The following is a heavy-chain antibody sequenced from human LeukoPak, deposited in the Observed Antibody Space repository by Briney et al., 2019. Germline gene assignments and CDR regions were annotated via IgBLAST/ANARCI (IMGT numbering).Heavy chain of an antibody. V-gene: IGHV1-18*04. CDR2: ISAYNGNT. J-gene: IGHJ4*02. D-gene: IGHD1-26*01. CDR1: GYTFTSYY. CDR3: ARTTIVGAAVDY. Sequence: GASVKVSCKASGYTFTSYYMHWVRQAPGQGLEWMGWISAYNGNTNYAQKLQGRVTMTTDTSTSTAYMELRSLRSDDTAVYYCARTTIVGAAVDYWGQGTLVTVSS.